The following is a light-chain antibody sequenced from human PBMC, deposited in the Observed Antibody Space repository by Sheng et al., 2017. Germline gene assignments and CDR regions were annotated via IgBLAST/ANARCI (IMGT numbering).Light chain of an antibody. Sequence: DIQMTQSPSSLSASVGDRVTITCRASQGISNYLAWYQQKPGKAPKLLIYAASTLQSGVPSRFSGSGSGTEFTLTINSLRPEDSATYYCQQLNSYLEFTFGPGTTVDVK. CDR3: QQLNSYLEFT. J-gene: IGKJ3*01. V-gene: IGKV1-9*01. CDR1: QGISNY. CDR2: AAS.